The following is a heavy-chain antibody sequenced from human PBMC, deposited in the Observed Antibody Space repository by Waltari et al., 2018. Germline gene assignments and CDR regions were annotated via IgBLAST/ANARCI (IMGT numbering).Heavy chain of an antibody. J-gene: IGHJ3*02. CDR1: GGSISSGGYS. CDR2: IYHSGST. CDR3: ARGGSYFSDDAFDI. Sequence: QLQLQESGSGLVKPSQTLSLTCAVSGGSISSGGYSWSWIRQPPGKGLEWIGYIYHSGSTYYNPSLKSRVTISVDRSKNRFSLKLSSVTAADTAVYYCARGGSYFSDDAFDIWGQGTMVTVSS. V-gene: IGHV4-30-2*01. D-gene: IGHD1-26*01.